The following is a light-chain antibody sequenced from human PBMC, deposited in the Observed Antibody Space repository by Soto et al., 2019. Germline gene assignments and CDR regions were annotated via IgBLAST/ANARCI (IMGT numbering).Light chain of an antibody. CDR3: CSYAGSYTFYV. CDR2: DVS. Sequence: QSVLTQPRSVSGSPGQSVTISCTGTSSDVGYYNYVSWYQQHPGTAPKLMIYDVSMRPSGVPDRFSGSKSGNTASLTISGLLAEDEADYYCCSYAGSYTFYVFGTGTKVTVL. J-gene: IGLJ1*01. V-gene: IGLV2-11*01. CDR1: SSDVGYYNY.